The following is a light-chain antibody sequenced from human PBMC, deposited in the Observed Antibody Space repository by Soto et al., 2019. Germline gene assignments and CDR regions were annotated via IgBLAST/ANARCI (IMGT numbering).Light chain of an antibody. Sequence: QPALTQPPSVSGAPGQRVTISCTGSSSNIGAGYDVHWYQQLPGTAPKLLIYGNGNRPSGVPDRFSGSKSGTSASLAITGLQAEDEADYYCQSYDSSLSGSEVFGTGTKVTVL. V-gene: IGLV1-40*01. CDR1: SSNIGAGYD. CDR3: QSYDSSLSGSEV. J-gene: IGLJ1*01. CDR2: GNG.